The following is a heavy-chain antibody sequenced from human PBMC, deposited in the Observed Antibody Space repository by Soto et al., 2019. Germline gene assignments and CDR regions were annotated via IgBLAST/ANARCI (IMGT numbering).Heavy chain of an antibody. CDR1: GFTFSSYS. J-gene: IGHJ4*02. CDR3: TREIVQGAGAGGY. Sequence: GGSLRLSCAASGFTFSSYSMHWVRQAPGKGLVWVSRISSDGSSTVYADSVKGRFTISRDNAKNTLYLQMNSLRAEDTAVYYCTREIVQGAGAGGYWGQGTLVTVSS. CDR2: ISSDGSST. V-gene: IGHV3-74*01. D-gene: IGHD2-21*01.